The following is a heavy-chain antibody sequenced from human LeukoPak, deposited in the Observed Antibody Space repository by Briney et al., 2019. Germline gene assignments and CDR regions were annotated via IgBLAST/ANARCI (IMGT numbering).Heavy chain of an antibody. J-gene: IGHJ4*02. CDR1: GFTFSSYW. Sequence: GGSLRLSCAASGFTFSSYWMSWVRQAPGKGLEWVANIKQDGSEKYYVDSVKGRFTISRDNAKNSLYLQMNSLRAEDTAVYYCARDGYSSGWDKSFDYWGQGTLVTVSS. CDR2: IKQDGSEK. V-gene: IGHV3-7*01. CDR3: ARDGYSSGWDKSFDY. D-gene: IGHD6-19*01.